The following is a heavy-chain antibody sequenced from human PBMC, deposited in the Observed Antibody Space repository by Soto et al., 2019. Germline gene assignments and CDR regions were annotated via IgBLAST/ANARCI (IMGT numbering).Heavy chain of an antibody. D-gene: IGHD6-13*01. CDR3: ARGVGRYSSSWRTYYYYGMDV. J-gene: IGHJ6*02. V-gene: IGHV4-59*01. CDR1: GRRISSYE. Sequence: PXQTLCRPGIVSGRRISSYERSWIRQPPGKRLQWIGYICYSGRTNYNPCFKSRVTISVDTSKNQFSLKLSSVTAADTAVYYCARGVGRYSSSWRTYYYYGMDVWGQGTTVTVSS. CDR2: ICYSGRT.